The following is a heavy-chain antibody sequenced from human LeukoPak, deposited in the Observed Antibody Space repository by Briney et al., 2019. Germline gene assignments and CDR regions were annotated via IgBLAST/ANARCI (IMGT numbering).Heavy chain of an antibody. CDR1: GGSISSYH. CDR2: IYYSGST. CDR3: ARDNLSWFDP. J-gene: IGHJ5*02. Sequence: SETLSLTCTVSGGSISSYHWSWLRQPPGKGLEWVGYIYYSGSTNYNPSLKSRVTISVDTSKNQFSLKLSSVTAADTAVYYCARDNLSWFDPWGQGTLVTVSS. D-gene: IGHD3-16*02. V-gene: IGHV4-59*01.